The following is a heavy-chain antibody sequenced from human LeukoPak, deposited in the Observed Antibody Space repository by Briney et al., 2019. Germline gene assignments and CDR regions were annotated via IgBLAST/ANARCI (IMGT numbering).Heavy chain of an antibody. D-gene: IGHD5-24*01. CDR2: VYFSGRT. CDR3: AGGDGYNYAADY. CDR1: GGSVDTFY. Sequence: SETLSLTCSVSGGSVDTFYWSWIRQSPGKGLEWIGYVYFSGRTKYNPSSKSRLTMSLDKSKNQFSLSLKSMTAADTGVYYCAGGDGYNYAADYWGQGTLVIVSS. J-gene: IGHJ4*02. V-gene: IGHV4-59*02.